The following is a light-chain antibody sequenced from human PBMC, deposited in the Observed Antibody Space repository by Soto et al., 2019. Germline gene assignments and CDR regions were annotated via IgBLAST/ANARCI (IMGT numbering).Light chain of an antibody. CDR1: SSDVGGYNY. V-gene: IGLV2-8*01. CDR3: SSYASSNTFYV. Sequence: HSALTQPPSASGSPGQAVTISSTGTSSDVGGYNYVSWYQQHPGKAPKLMIYEVSKRPSGVPDRFSGSKSGNTASLTVSGLQAEDEADDYCSSYASSNTFYVFGTGTKVTVL. J-gene: IGLJ1*01. CDR2: EVS.